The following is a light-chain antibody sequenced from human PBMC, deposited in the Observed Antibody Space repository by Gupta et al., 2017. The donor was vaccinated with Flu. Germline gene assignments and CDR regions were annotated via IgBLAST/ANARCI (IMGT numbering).Light chain of an antibody. Sequence: PSTLSASVGDRVTITCRASQSVDRWMDWYQQKPGQAPKLLIYKASSLKSGVPSRFSGSGYGTKFTLTISSLQPDDFVTYYCQQDNAYPWTFGQGTKVEIK. CDR3: QQDNAYPWT. CDR1: QSVDRW. J-gene: IGKJ1*01. CDR2: KAS. V-gene: IGKV1-5*03.